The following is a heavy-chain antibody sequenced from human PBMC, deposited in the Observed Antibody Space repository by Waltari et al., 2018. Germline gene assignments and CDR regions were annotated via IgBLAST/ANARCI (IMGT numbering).Heavy chain of an antibody. CDR2: KDQDGSEK. CDR3: ARDGHWLSGVGDC. D-gene: IGHD7-27*01. Sequence: EVQLVESGGGLVQPGGSLRLSCAASGFTFSSYWMSWVRQAPGKGREWVANKDQDGSEKYYVDSVKGRFTISRDNARNSLYLQMNSLSAEDTAVYYCARDGHWLSGVGDCWGQGTLVTVSS. J-gene: IGHJ4*02. V-gene: IGHV3-7*01. CDR1: GFTFSSYW.